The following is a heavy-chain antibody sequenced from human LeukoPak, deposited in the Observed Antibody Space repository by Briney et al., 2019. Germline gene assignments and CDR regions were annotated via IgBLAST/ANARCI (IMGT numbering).Heavy chain of an antibody. CDR1: GFTFSSYA. Sequence: PGGSLRLSCAASGFTFSSYAMHWVRQAPGKGLEWVAVISYDGSNKYYADSVKGRFTISRDNSKNTLSLQMNSLGAEDTAVYYCARDPGGYYNYYGMDVWGQGTTVTVSS. CDR3: ARDPGGYYNYYGMDV. V-gene: IGHV3-30*04. J-gene: IGHJ6*02. CDR2: ISYDGSNK.